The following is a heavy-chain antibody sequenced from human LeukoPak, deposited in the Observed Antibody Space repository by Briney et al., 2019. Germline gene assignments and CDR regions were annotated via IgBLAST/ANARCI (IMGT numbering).Heavy chain of an antibody. D-gene: IGHD2-21*02. V-gene: IGHV4-61*02. CDR3: AGGDDY. J-gene: IGHJ4*02. CDR1: GGSISSGSYY. CDR2: IYTSGST. Sequence: SQTLSLTCTVSGGSISSGSYYWSWIRQPAGKGLEWIRRIYTSGSTNYNPSLKSRVTISVDTSKNQFSLKLSSVTAADTAVYYCAGGDDYWGQGTLVTVSS.